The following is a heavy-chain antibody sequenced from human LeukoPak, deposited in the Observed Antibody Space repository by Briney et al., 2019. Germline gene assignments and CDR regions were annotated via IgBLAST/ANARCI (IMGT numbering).Heavy chain of an antibody. Sequence: GASVKVSCKASGYTLTGYYMHWVRQAPGQGLEWMGWINPNSGGTNYAQKFQGRVTMTRDTSISTACMELSRLRSDDTAVYYCARYSSSGRFLHRTNWFDPWGQGTLVTVSS. CDR3: ARYSSSGRFLHRTNWFDP. V-gene: IGHV1-2*02. J-gene: IGHJ5*02. CDR1: GYTLTGYY. CDR2: INPNSGGT. D-gene: IGHD6-6*01.